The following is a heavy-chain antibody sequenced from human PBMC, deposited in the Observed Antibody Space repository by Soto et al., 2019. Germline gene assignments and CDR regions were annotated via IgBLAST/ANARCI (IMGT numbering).Heavy chain of an antibody. Sequence: ESGGGLVQPGKSLRLSCAASGFTFHDYGMHWARQAPGKGLEWVSGIDWNGGTIAYADSVKGRFSISRDNAKNFLYLQMNSLRAEDTAVYYCARGCSSASCYYYWGQGTLVTVSS. J-gene: IGHJ4*02. CDR3: ARGCSSASCYYY. V-gene: IGHV3-9*01. CDR2: IDWNGGTI. D-gene: IGHD2-2*01. CDR1: GFTFHDYG.